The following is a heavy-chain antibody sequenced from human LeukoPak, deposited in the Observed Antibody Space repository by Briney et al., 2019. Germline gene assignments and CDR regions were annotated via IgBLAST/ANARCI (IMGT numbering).Heavy chain of an antibody. CDR1: GLTLSSYF. D-gene: IGHD1-14*01. J-gene: IGHJ4*02. CDR3: ARVRSGG. Sequence: GESLTLSCAPSGLTLSSYFMNWVRPPPGRGLEWVSSIRSISSYIYYADSVKGRYTISRDNAKNSLYLQMNSLRAEDTAVYYCARVRSGGWGRGTLVTVSS. CDR2: IRSISSYI. V-gene: IGHV3-21*01.